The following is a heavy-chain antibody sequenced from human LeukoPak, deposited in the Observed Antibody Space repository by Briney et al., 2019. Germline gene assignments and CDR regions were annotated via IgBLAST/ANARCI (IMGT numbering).Heavy chain of an antibody. CDR1: GFTVSSNY. D-gene: IGHD4-17*01. J-gene: IGHJ4*02. CDR3: ARDRYGDYVLDY. Sequence: GGSLRLSCAASGFTVSSNYMNWVRQAPGKGLEWVSSISSSSSYIYYADSVKGRFTISRDNAKNSLYLQMNSLRAEDTAVYYCARDRYGDYVLDYWGQGTLVTVSS. CDR2: ISSSSSYI. V-gene: IGHV3-21*01.